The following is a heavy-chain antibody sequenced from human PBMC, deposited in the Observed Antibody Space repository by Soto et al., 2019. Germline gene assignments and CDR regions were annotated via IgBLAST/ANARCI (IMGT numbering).Heavy chain of an antibody. CDR2: IYYSGST. CDR1: GGSISSGGYY. J-gene: IGHJ4*02. CDR3: AREPTV. Sequence: QVQLQESGQNLVKPSQTLSPTSTVSGGSISSGGYYWSWIRQHPGKGLEWMGYIYYSGSTYYNPSLXSXXTISVDTSKNQFSLKLSSVTAADTAVYYCAREPTVWGQGTLVTVSS. D-gene: IGHD1-26*01. V-gene: IGHV4-31*03.